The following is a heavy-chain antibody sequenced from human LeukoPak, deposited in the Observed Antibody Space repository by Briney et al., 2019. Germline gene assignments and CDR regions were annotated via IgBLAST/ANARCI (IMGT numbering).Heavy chain of an antibody. V-gene: IGHV3-23*01. Sequence: GGSLRLSCAASAFTFSNYAMGWVRQAPGKGLEWVSAISGSGANTYYADSVKGRFTISRDNSKNTLYLQMNSPRAEDTAIYYCVKEDQYCGSAGCYTVGFDYWGQGTLVTVSS. CDR1: AFTFSNYA. J-gene: IGHJ4*02. CDR2: ISGSGANT. D-gene: IGHD2-2*02. CDR3: VKEDQYCGSAGCYTVGFDY.